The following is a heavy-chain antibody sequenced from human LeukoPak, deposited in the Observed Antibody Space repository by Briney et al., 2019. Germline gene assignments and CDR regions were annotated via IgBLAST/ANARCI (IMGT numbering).Heavy chain of an antibody. D-gene: IGHD1-1*01. Sequence: PSETLSLTCTVYGGSFSGYYWSWIRQPPGKGLEWIGEINHSGSTNYNPSLKSRVTISVDTSKNQFSLKLSSVTAADTAVYYCARGWNVLDYWGQGTLVTVSS. CDR3: ARGWNVLDY. J-gene: IGHJ4*02. CDR1: GGSFSGYY. V-gene: IGHV4-34*01. CDR2: INHSGST.